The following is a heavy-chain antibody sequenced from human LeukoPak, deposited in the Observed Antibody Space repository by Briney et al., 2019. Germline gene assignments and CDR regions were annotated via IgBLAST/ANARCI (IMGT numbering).Heavy chain of an antibody. V-gene: IGHV3-23*01. CDR1: GFTFSSYA. Sequence: GGSLRLSCAASGFTFSSYAMSWVRQAPGKGLEWVSAISGSGGSTYYADSVKGRFTISRANSKNTLYLQMNSLRAEDTAVYYCAKDPKYQLLYEVDYWGQGTLVTVSS. D-gene: IGHD2-2*02. J-gene: IGHJ4*02. CDR3: AKDPKYQLLYEVDY. CDR2: ISGSGGST.